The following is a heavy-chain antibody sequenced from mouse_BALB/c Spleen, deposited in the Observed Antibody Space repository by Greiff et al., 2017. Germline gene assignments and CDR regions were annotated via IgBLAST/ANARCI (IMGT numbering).Heavy chain of an antibody. J-gene: IGHJ3*01. CDR2: ISDGGSYT. CDR3: ARGYYGYEDFFAY. CDR1: GFTFSDYY. V-gene: IGHV5-4*02. D-gene: IGHD2-2*01. Sequence: EVKVVESGGGLVKPGGSLKLSCAASGFTFSDYYMYWVRQTPEKRLEWVATISDGGSYTYYPDSVKGRFTISRDNAKNNLYLQMSSLKSEDTAMYYCARGYYGYEDFFAYWGQGTLVTVSA.